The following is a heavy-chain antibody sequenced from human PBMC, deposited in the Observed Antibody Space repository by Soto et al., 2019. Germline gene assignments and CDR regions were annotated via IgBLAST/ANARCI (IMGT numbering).Heavy chain of an antibody. CDR3: ARDQTYYYDSSGYYPPEYYYGMDV. J-gene: IGHJ6*02. D-gene: IGHD3-22*01. V-gene: IGHV4-4*02. Sequence: PGGSLRLSCAASGFTFSSYAMSWVRQPPGKGLEWIGEIYHSGSTNYNPSLKSRVTISVDKSKNQFSLKLSSVTAADTAVYYCARDQTYYYDSSGYYPPEYYYGMDVWGQGTTVTVSS. CDR1: GFTFSSYAM. CDR2: IYHSGST.